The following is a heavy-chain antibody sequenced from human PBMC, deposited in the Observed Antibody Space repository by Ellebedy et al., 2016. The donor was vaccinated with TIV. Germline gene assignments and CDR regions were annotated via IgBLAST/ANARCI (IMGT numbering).Heavy chain of an antibody. Sequence: GGSLRLSXAASGFTFSSYWMSWVRQAPGKGLEWVANIKQDGSEKYYVDSVKGRFTISRDNAKNSLYLQINSLRAEDTAVYYCARTMIVVGINWFDPWGQGTLVTVSS. CDR3: ARTMIVVGINWFDP. CDR1: GFTFSSYW. CDR2: IKQDGSEK. D-gene: IGHD3-22*01. J-gene: IGHJ5*02. V-gene: IGHV3-7*01.